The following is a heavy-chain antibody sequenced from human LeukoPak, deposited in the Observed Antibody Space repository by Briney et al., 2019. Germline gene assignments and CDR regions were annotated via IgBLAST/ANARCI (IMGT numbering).Heavy chain of an antibody. CDR3: ARAERITIFGVVPPRYYFDY. V-gene: IGHV1-2*02. J-gene: IGHJ4*02. CDR2: INPNSGGT. D-gene: IGHD3-3*01. Sequence: ASVTVSCTASGYTFTGYYMHWVRQAPGQGLEWMGWINPNSGGTNYAQKFQGRVTMTRDTSISTAYMELSRLRSDDTAVYYCARAERITIFGVVPPRYYFDYWGQGTLVTVSS. CDR1: GYTFTGYY.